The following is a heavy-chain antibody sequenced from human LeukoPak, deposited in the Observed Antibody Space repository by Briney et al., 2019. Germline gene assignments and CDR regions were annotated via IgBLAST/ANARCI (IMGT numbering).Heavy chain of an antibody. CDR1: GYSISSGYY. CDR2: IYHSGST. CDR3: ARKGYCSSTSCPMDDY. V-gene: IGHV4-38-2*01. Sequence: PSETLSLTCAVSGYSISSGYYWGWIRQPPGKGLEWIGSIYHSGSTYYNPSLESRVTISVDTSKNQFSLKLSSVTAADTAVYYCARKGYCSSTSCPMDDYWGQGTLVTVSS. D-gene: IGHD2-2*01. J-gene: IGHJ4*02.